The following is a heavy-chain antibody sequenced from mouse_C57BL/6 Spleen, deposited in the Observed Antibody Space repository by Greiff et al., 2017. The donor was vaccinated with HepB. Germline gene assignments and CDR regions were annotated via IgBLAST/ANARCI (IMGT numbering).Heavy chain of an antibody. Sequence: DVQLQESGPGLVKPSQSLSLTCSVTGYSITSGYYWNWIRQFPGNKLEWMGYISYDGSNNYNPSLKNRISITRDTSKNQFFLKLNSVTTEDTATYYCARLYDYDGYYFDYWGQGTTLTVSS. V-gene: IGHV3-6*01. D-gene: IGHD2-4*01. CDR2: ISYDGSN. CDR3: ARLYDYDGYYFDY. CDR1: GYSITSGYY. J-gene: IGHJ2*01.